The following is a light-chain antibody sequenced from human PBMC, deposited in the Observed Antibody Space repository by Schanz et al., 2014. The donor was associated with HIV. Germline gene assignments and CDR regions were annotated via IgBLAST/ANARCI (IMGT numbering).Light chain of an antibody. J-gene: IGLJ3*02. V-gene: IGLV3-21*01. Sequence: SSELTQPPSVSVAPGKTARITCGGNNIGSKSVHWYQQKPGQAPVLVIYYDSDRPSGIPERFSGSSSGTTVTLTISGVQAEDEADYYCCSFAGTIWVFGGGTKLTVL. CDR3: CSFAGTIWV. CDR2: YDS. CDR1: NIGSKS.